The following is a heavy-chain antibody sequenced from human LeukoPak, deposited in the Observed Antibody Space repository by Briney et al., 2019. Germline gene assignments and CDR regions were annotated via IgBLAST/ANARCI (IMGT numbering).Heavy chain of an antibody. CDR3: ARGASGHSYGLDY. V-gene: IGHV4-34*01. CDR2: INHSGST. CDR1: GGSFSGYY. D-gene: IGHD5-18*01. J-gene: IGHJ4*02. Sequence: SETLSLTCAVYGGSFSGYYWSWIRQPPGKGLEWIGEINHSGSTNYNPSLKSRVTISVDTSKNQFSLKLSSVTAADTAVYYCARGASGHSYGLDYWGQGTLVTVSS.